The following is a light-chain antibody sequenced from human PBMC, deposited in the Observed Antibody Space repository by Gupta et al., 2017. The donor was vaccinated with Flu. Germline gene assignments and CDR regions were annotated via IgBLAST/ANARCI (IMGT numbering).Light chain of an antibody. V-gene: IGKV3-20*01. CDR2: GAS. CDR3: QQYGSSPPLT. CDR1: QSVSSSY. J-gene: IGKJ4*01. Sequence: EIVLTQSPGTLSLSPGERATLSCRARQSVSSSYLAWYQQKPGQAPRLLIYGASSRATGITDRFSGSGYGKDLTLTISRREQEDFAVYYCQQYGSSPPLTFGGGTKVEIK.